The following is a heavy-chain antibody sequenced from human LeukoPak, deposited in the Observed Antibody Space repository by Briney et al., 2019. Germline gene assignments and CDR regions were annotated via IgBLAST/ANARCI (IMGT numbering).Heavy chain of an antibody. Sequence: PGGSLRLSCAASGFTFDDYGMSWVRQGPGKGLEWVSVINWDGGSTGYADSVKGRFIISRDNAKNSLYLQMNSLRAEDTAVYYCAKDVYYDSSGIDYWGQGTLVTVSS. V-gene: IGHV3-20*04. CDR3: AKDVYYDSSGIDY. CDR1: GFTFDDYG. D-gene: IGHD3-22*01. J-gene: IGHJ4*02. CDR2: INWDGGST.